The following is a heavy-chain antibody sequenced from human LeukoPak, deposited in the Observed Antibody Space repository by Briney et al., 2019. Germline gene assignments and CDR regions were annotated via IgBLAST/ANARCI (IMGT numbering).Heavy chain of an antibody. D-gene: IGHD4-17*01. CDR1: GVSFNDYY. V-gene: IGHV4-34*01. CDR2: INHSGYT. Sequence: KSSETLSLTCAVSGVSFNDYYWSWVRQTPGKGLEWIGEINHSGYTNDSPSLKSRVTLSIDTSRKQFSLNLRSVAVADSGIYYCTRMTTGHDYWGQGTLVT. CDR3: TRMTTGHDY. J-gene: IGHJ4*02.